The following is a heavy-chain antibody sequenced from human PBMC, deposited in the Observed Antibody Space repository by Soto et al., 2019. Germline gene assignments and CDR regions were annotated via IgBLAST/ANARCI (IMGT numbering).Heavy chain of an antibody. CDR3: ARRHFNKIAYFDS. CDR2: VYWNDDK. V-gene: IGHV2-5*01. CDR1: GFSLSTNGEG. Sequence: SGPTLVNPTQTLTLACTASGFSLSTNGEGVGWIRQPPGKALEWLAIVYWNDDKRYSPSLESRLTIARDTSKNQVVLTMTNMDPVDTGTYYRARRHFNKIAYFDSWGQGPLVTVS. J-gene: IGHJ4*02.